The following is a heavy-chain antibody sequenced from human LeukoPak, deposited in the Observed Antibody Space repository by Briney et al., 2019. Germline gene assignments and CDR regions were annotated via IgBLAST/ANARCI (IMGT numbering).Heavy chain of an antibody. V-gene: IGHV5-51*01. CDR1: GYSFTSYW. Sequence: GESLKISCKGSGYSFTSYWIAWVRQMPGKGLEWMGIIYPGDSDTRYSPSFQGQVTISADKSISTAYLQWSSLKASDTAMYYCARHPGYSSGWYLYYFDYWGQGTLVTVSS. J-gene: IGHJ4*02. CDR2: IYPGDSDT. D-gene: IGHD6-19*01. CDR3: ARHPGYSSGWYLYYFDY.